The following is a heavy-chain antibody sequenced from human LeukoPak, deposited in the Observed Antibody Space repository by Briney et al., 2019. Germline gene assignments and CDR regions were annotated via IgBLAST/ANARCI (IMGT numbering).Heavy chain of an antibody. J-gene: IGHJ4*02. CDR2: INPSGGYT. D-gene: IGHD3-16*01. CDR1: GYTFTNYY. V-gene: IGHV1-46*01. Sequence: ASVKVSCKASGYTFTNYYIHWVRQAPGQGLEWTGIINPSGGYTNYAQKLQGRVTMTTDTSTSTAYMELRSLRSDDTAVYYCARDWGSIKVITDYWGQGTLVTVSS. CDR3: ARDWGSIKVITDY.